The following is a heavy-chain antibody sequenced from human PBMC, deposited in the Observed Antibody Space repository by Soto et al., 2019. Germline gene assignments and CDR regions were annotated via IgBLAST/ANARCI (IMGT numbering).Heavy chain of an antibody. Sequence: GGSLRLSCAASGFTFSNAWMSWVRQAPGKGLEWVGRIKSKTDGGTTDYAAPVKGRFTISRDDSKNTLYLQMNSLKTEDTAVYYCTTDHPPQSYYDSSGPQGYWGQGTLVTVSS. D-gene: IGHD3-22*01. V-gene: IGHV3-15*01. J-gene: IGHJ4*02. CDR2: IKSKTDGGTT. CDR1: GFTFSNAW. CDR3: TTDHPPQSYYDSSGPQGY.